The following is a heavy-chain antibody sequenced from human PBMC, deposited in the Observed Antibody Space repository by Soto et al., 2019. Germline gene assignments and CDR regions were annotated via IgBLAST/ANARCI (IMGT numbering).Heavy chain of an antibody. D-gene: IGHD3-16*01. J-gene: IGHJ6*02. CDR2: ISAYNGTT. Sequence: QVQLVQSGAEVKKPGASVKVSCKASGYTFTSYGISWVRQAPGQGLEWMGWISAYNGTTNYAQKLQGRVTMTTDTSTSTAYMELRSLRSNDTAVDYWARDGAQGENYYYYGMDVWGQGTTVTVSS. V-gene: IGHV1-18*01. CDR3: ARDGAQGENYYYYGMDV. CDR1: GYTFTSYG.